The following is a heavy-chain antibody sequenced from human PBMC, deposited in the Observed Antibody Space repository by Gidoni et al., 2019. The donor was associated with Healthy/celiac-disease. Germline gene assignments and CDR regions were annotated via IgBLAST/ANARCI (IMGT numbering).Heavy chain of an antibody. V-gene: IGHV4-39*01. Sequence: QLQLQESGPGLVNPSDTLSLTCPVPGGSISSISYYWGWLRQPPGKGLEWIGSIYYSGSTYYNPSLKSRVTISVDTSKNQCSLKLSSVTAADTAVYYCARQGGGWIQLSPYYYYYMDVWGKGTTVTVSS. D-gene: IGHD5-18*01. J-gene: IGHJ6*03. CDR2: IYYSGST. CDR3: ARQGGGWIQLSPYYYYYMDV. CDR1: GGSISSISYY.